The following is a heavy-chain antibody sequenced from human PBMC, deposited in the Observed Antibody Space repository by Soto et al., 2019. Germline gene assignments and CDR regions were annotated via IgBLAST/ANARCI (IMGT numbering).Heavy chain of an antibody. CDR3: PAFLEGGEYGANSAFDY. CDR1: GFSFTSSS. CDR2: SVVGTGHT. D-gene: IGHD4-17*01. J-gene: IGHJ4*02. Sequence: SVQVSCKASGFSFTSSSVQWVRQARGQRLEWIGWSVVGTGHTNYAQKFQERVTIYTDISTNTAYMEVNSLRFYDTAVYYFPAFLEGGEYGANSAFDYWGQGTLVTVS. V-gene: IGHV1-58*01.